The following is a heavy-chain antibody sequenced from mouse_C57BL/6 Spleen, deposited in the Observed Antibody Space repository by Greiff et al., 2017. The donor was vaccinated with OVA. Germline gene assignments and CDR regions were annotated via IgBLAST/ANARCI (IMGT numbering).Heavy chain of an antibody. Sequence: LVESGAELMKPGASVKLSCKATGYTFTGYWIEWVKQRPGHGLEWIGEILPGSGSTNYNEKFKGKATFTADTSSNTAYMQLRSLTTEDSAVDYCARFPYSDYPWYFDVWGTGTTVTVSS. CDR3: ARFPYSDYPWYFDV. CDR1: GYTFTGYW. J-gene: IGHJ1*03. V-gene: IGHV1-9*01. CDR2: ILPGSGST. D-gene: IGHD2-13*01.